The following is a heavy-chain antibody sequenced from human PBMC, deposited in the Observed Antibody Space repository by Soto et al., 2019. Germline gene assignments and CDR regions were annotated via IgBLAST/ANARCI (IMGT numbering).Heavy chain of an antibody. V-gene: IGHV1-3*01. D-gene: IGHD3-22*01. CDR3: ARDPNDSSAYYHHYYYGMGV. CDR2: INAGNGNT. J-gene: IGHJ6*02. CDR1: GYTFTSYG. Sequence: GASVKVSCKASGYTFTSYGIHWVRQAPGQRLEWTGWINAGNGNTKYSEKFQGRVTITRDTSASTAYLKLSSLRSEDTAVYYCARDPNDSSAYYHHYYYGMGVWGQGTTVTVSS.